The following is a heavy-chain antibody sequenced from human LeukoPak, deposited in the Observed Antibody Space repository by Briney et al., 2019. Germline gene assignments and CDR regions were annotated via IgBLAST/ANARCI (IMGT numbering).Heavy chain of an antibody. CDR3: AKGGYCSGGSCYYYYGMDV. J-gene: IGHJ6*02. V-gene: IGHV3-30*18. CDR1: GFTFSSYG. D-gene: IGHD2-15*01. CDR2: ISDDGSNK. Sequence: PGGSLRLSCAASGFTFSSYGMHWVRQAPGKGLEGGAVISDDGSNKYYADSVKGRFTISRDNSKNTLYPQMNSLRAEDTAVYYCAKGGYCSGGSCYYYYGMDVWGQGTTVTVSS.